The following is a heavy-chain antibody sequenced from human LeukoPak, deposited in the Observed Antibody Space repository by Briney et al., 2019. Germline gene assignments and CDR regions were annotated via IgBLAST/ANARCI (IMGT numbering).Heavy chain of an antibody. CDR3: ARIGSRGGGY. J-gene: IGHJ4*02. CDR1: GFTFSSYS. Sequence: GGSLRLSCAASGFTFSSYSMNWVRQAPGKGLEWVSSISSSSSYIYYADPVKGRFTISRDNAKNSLYLQMNSLRAEDTAVYYCARIGSRGGGYWGQGTLVTVSS. D-gene: IGHD2-21*01. CDR2: ISSSSSYI. V-gene: IGHV3-21*01.